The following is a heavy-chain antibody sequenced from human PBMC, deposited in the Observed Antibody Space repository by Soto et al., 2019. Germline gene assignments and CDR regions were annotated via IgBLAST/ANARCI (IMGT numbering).Heavy chain of an antibody. D-gene: IGHD3-9*01. CDR1: GGSVSSATYY. Sequence: KPSETLSLTCTVSGGSVSSATYYWNWIRQPPGKGLEWIGSVYYSGTPNYNPPLKSRVTISMDTSYNRLSLKLRSVTAADTAVYYCARDLYLRTGPWGMDVWGQGTTVTVSS. CDR2: VYYSGTP. J-gene: IGHJ6*02. CDR3: ARDLYLRTGPWGMDV. V-gene: IGHV4-61*01.